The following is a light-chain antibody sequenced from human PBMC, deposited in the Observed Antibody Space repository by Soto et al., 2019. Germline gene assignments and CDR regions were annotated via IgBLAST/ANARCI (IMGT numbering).Light chain of an antibody. CDR2: SAS. CDR1: QTVGSSF. V-gene: IGKV3-20*01. CDR3: QQYSGSPFT. J-gene: IGKJ3*01. Sequence: EIALTQSPGTLSLSPGERATLSCRARQTVGSSFLAWYQQQPGQAPRLLIYSASRRATGIPDRFSGSWSGTDFTLTISRLEPEDFAVYYCQQYSGSPFTFGPGTKVDIK.